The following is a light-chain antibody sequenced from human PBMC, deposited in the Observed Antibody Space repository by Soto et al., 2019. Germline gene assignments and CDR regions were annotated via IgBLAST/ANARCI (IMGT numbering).Light chain of an antibody. J-gene: IGLJ2*01. V-gene: IGLV2-8*01. Sequence: QSALTQPPSASGSPGQSVTISCTGTSSDVGGYNYVSWYQQHPGKAPKLMIYEVSKRSSGVPDRFSGSKSGNTASLTVSGLQAEDEAEYYCSSYGGSNNVVFGRGTKLTVL. CDR2: EVS. CDR3: SSYGGSNNVV. CDR1: SSDVGGYNY.